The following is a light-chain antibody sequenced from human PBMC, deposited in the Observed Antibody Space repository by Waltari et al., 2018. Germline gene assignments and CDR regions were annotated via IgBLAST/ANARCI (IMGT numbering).Light chain of an antibody. V-gene: IGKV1-5*03. CDR1: QNIGSS. CDR3: QQYKTSPTWT. CDR2: EAS. Sequence: DIQMTQSPSTLPASVGESVTITCRASQNIGSSLVWYQQKPGKAPKLLIYEASSLQFGVPSRFSGRGSGAEFTLTIASLQPDDFAAYYCQQYKTSPTWTFGQGTRVELK. J-gene: IGKJ1*01.